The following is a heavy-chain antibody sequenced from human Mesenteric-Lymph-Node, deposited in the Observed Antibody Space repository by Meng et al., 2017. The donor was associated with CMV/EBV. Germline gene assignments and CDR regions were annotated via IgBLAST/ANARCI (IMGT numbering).Heavy chain of an antibody. J-gene: IGHJ6*02. CDR3: ARESSDETYYDFWSGYYYYGMDV. CDR1: GFTFSSFW. CDR2: INSDGRTT. Sequence: GESLKISCAASGFTFSSFWMHWVRQPPGKGLVWVSRINSDGRTTNYADSVKGRFTISRDNAKNSLYLQMNSLRAEDTAVYYCARESSDETYYDFWSGYYYYGMDVWGQGTTVTVSS. V-gene: IGHV3-74*01. D-gene: IGHD3-3*01.